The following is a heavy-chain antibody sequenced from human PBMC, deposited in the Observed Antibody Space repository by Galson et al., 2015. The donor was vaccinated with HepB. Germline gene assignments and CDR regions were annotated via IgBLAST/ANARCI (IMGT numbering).Heavy chain of an antibody. J-gene: IGHJ3*02. CDR2: IGGSGANT. V-gene: IGHV3-23*01. CDR1: GLTFSSYA. D-gene: IGHD1-1*01. CDR3: ATNWNRGAFDI. Sequence: SLRLSCAASGLTFSSYAMSWVRQAPGKGLEWVSVIGGSGANTNHADSVKGRFTISRDNSKNTLYLQMNSLRAEDTAVYYCATNWNRGAFDIWGQGTMVTVSS.